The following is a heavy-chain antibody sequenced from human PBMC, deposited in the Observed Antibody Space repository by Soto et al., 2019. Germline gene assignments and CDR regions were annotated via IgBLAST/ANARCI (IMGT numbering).Heavy chain of an antibody. D-gene: IGHD3-10*01. Sequence: SETLSLTCTVSGGSISSYYWSWIRQPPGRGLEWIGYIYYSESTNYNPSLKSRVTISVDTSKNQFSLKLSSVTAADTAVYYCAREITMVRGVMNHYGMDVWGRGTTVTVS. CDR1: GGSISSYY. J-gene: IGHJ6*02. V-gene: IGHV4-59*01. CDR3: AREITMVRGVMNHYGMDV. CDR2: IYYSEST.